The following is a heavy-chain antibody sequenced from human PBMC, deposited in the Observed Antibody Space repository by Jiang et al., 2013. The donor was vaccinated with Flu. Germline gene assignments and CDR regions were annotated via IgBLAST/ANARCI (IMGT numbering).Heavy chain of an antibody. CDR1: GYTFTVFA. Sequence: GAEVKKPGASVKVSCKASGYTFTVFALHWVRQAPGQSLEWMGWINAGVGNTRYAQNFLGRVTITRDTSATTAYMELSSLRSEDTALYYCARGEYGDFYFDYWGQGTLVTVSS. CDR3: ARGEYGDFYFDY. D-gene: IGHD4-17*01. CDR2: INAGVGNT. J-gene: IGHJ4*02. V-gene: IGHV1-3*01.